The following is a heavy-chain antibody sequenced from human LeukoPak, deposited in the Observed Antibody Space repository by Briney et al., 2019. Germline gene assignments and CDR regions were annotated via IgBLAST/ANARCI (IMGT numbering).Heavy chain of an antibody. V-gene: IGHV1-18*01. CDR3: ARVVLDHYYDSSGYLGTLDY. D-gene: IGHD3-22*01. CDR1: GYTFTNYG. Sequence: ASVKVSCKASGYTFTNYGISWVRQAPGQGLEWMGWINTYNGYTNYAQKFQGRVTMTTDTSTSTAYMELRSLRSDDTAVYYCARVVLDHYYDSSGYLGTLDYWGQGTLVTVSS. CDR2: INTYNGYT. J-gene: IGHJ4*02.